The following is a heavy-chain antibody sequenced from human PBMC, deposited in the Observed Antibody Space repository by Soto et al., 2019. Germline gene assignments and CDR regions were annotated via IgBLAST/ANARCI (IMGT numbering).Heavy chain of an antibody. D-gene: IGHD2-15*01. Sequence: GGSLRLSCAASGFTFSDYYMSWIRQAPGKGLEWVSYISSSGSTIYYADSVKGRFTISRDNAKNSLYLQMNSLRAEDTAVYYCARVGYCSGGSCRPTPWAAFDIWGQGTMVTVSS. CDR2: ISSSGSTI. J-gene: IGHJ3*02. V-gene: IGHV3-11*01. CDR3: ARVGYCSGGSCRPTPWAAFDI. CDR1: GFTFSDYY.